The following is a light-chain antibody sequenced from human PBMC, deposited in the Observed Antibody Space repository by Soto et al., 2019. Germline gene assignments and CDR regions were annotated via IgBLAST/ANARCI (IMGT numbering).Light chain of an antibody. CDR1: QSISSR. CDR3: QQYNSYPRT. Sequence: DSQMTGGRCTISESVGDRVTITCRASQSISSRLAWYQQKPGKAPKILIYKASSLESGVQSRFSGSGSGTEFTLTISSLQPDDFATYYCQQYNSYPRTFGQGTKVDIK. J-gene: IGKJ1*01. CDR2: KAS. V-gene: IGKV1-5*03.